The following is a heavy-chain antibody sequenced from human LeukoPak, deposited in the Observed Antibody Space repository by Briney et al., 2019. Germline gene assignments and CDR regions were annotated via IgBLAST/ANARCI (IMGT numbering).Heavy chain of an antibody. CDR3: ARDLNGDIDY. CDR2: INPNSGGT. D-gene: IGHD7-27*01. J-gene: IGHJ4*02. CDR1: GYTFTGYY. Sequence: ASVKVSCKASGYTFTGYYMHWVRQAPGQGLEWMGWINPNSGGTNYAQKFQGRVSMTRDTSVSTAYMELSRLRSDDAAVYYCARDLNGDIDYWGQGTLVTVSS. V-gene: IGHV1-2*02.